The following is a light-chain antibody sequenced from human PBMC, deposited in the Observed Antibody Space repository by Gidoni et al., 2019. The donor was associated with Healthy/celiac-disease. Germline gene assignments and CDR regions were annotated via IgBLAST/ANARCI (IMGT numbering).Light chain of an antibody. CDR2: GAS. CDR3: QQYNSWLWT. CDR1: QSISSY. J-gene: IGKJ1*01. V-gene: IGKV3-15*01. Sequence: EIVITQSPATLSVSPGARATLSCRTSQSISSYLAWYQQKPGQAPRLLIYGASTRATGIPDRFSGSGSGTEFTLTISSLQSEDFAVYYCQQYNSWLWTFGQGTKVEIK.